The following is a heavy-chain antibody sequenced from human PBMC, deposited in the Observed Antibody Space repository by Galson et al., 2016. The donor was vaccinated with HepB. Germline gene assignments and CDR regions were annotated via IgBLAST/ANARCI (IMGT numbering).Heavy chain of an antibody. CDR2: ISNDGNNK. CDR1: GFRFGTYA. Sequence: SLRLSCAASGFRFGTYAMHWVRQAPGKGLEWVAGISNDGNNKYYIDSAKGRFTISRDNFRNTLYLQLSSLRAEDTSVYYCARDGGAAWIQLWFDNWGHGTVVTVSP. J-gene: IGHJ4*01. D-gene: IGHD5-18*01. V-gene: IGHV3-30*04. CDR3: ARDGGAAWIQLWFDN.